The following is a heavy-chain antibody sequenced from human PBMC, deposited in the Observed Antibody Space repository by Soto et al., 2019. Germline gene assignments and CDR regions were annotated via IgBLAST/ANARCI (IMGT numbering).Heavy chain of an antibody. CDR2: INHSGST. J-gene: IGHJ4*02. Sequence: SETLSLTCAVYGGSFSGYYWSWIRQPPGKGLEWIGEINHSGSTNYNPSLKSRVTISVDTSKNQFSLKLSSVTAADTAVYYCARGRGIVATITSDYWGQGTLVTVSS. CDR1: GGSFSGYY. CDR3: ARGRGIVATITSDY. D-gene: IGHD5-12*01. V-gene: IGHV4-34*01.